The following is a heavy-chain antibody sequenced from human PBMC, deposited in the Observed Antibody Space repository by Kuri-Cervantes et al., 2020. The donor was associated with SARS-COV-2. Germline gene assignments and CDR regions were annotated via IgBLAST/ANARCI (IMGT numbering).Heavy chain of an antibody. Sequence: GESLKISCAASGFTFSSYSMNWVRQAPGKGLEWVSSISSSSSYIYYADSVKGQFTISRDNAKNSLYLQMNSLRAEDTAVYYCASWVYSNYYMDVWGKGTTVTVSS. V-gene: IGHV3-21*01. CDR3: ASWVYSNYYMDV. CDR2: ISSSSSYI. D-gene: IGHD3-16*01. CDR1: GFTFSSYS. J-gene: IGHJ6*03.